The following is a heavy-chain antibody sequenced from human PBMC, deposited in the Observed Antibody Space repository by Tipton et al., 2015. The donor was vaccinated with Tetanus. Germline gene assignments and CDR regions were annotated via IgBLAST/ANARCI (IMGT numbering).Heavy chain of an antibody. CDR1: GGSISSGDYY. Sequence: TLSLTCTVSGGSISSGDYYWSWIRQPPGEGLEWIGYTYHSGTTYYNPSLKSRVTISIDASKNQFSLKLSSVAAADTAVYYCARAYDFWSGHLDFWGQGTLVTVSS. V-gene: IGHV4-30-4*01. CDR3: ARAYDFWSGHLDF. J-gene: IGHJ4*02. CDR2: TYHSGTT. D-gene: IGHD3-3*01.